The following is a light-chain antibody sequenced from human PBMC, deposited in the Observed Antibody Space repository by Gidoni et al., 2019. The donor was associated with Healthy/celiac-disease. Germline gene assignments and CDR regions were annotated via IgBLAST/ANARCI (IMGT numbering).Light chain of an antibody. CDR3: SSYTSSSTLV. Sequence: HSALTQPASVSGSPGQPLTIPCTGTSIDVGGYNYVSWYQQHPGKAPKLMIYEVSNRPSGVSNRCSGSKSGNTASLTISGLQAEDEADYYCSSYTSSSTLVFGGGTKLTVL. V-gene: IGLV2-14*01. CDR2: EVS. J-gene: IGLJ2*01. CDR1: SIDVGGYNY.